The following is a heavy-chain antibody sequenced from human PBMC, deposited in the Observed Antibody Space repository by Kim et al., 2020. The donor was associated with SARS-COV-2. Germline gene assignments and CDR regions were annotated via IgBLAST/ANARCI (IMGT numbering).Heavy chain of an antibody. J-gene: IGHJ4*02. D-gene: IGHD6-13*01. CDR2: IYYGGST. CDR3: ARRPSSFRATEYYFDY. CDR1: GGSISSIIYY. Sequence: SETLSLTCTVSGGSISSIIYYWGWIRQPPGKGLEWIGSIYYGGSTYYNPSLKSRVTISVDTSKNHFSLKLRSVTAADTAVYYCARRPSSFRATEYYFDYWRQGSRVTVPS. V-gene: IGHV4-39*01.